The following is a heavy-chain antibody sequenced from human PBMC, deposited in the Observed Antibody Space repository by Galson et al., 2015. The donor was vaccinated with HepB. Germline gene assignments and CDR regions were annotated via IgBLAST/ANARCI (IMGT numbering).Heavy chain of an antibody. J-gene: IGHJ4*02. Sequence: QSGAEVKKPGESLKISCKASGYSFRSHWIGWVRQMPGKGLEWMGIIYPGDSETRYSPSFQGQVTFSADKSITTAYLQWRSLKASDTAMYYCASRQTIFGVSYDCWGQGTQVTVSS. V-gene: IGHV5-51*01. D-gene: IGHD3-3*01. CDR2: IYPGDSET. CDR1: GYSFRSHW. CDR3: ASRQTIFGVSYDC.